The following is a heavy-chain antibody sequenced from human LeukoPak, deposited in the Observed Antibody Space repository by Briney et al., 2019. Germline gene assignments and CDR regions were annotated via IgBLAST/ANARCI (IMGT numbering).Heavy chain of an antibody. D-gene: IGHD3-9*01. CDR3: ARDRSAIRYFDWLQGDDWFDP. Sequence: GGSLRLSCAASGFTFSNYEMNWVRQAPGKGLEWVSYISTSGSTIYYADSVKGRFTISRDNAKNSLYLQMNSLRAEDTAVYYCARDRSAIRYFDWLQGDDWFDPWGQGTLVTVSS. CDR2: ISTSGSTI. J-gene: IGHJ5*02. CDR1: GFTFSNYE. V-gene: IGHV3-48*03.